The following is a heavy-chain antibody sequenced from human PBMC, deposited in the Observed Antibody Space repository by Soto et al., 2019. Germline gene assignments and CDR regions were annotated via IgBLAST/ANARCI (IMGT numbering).Heavy chain of an antibody. V-gene: IGHV4-39*01. Sequence: QLQLQESGPGLVKPSETLSLTCTVSGGSISRSSYYWGWIRQPPGKGLEWIRSIYYSGSTQYNPSLKXXVXISVHTSKNQFSLTLSSVTAADTAVYYCATLWFGEADYWGQGTLVTVSS. J-gene: IGHJ4*02. D-gene: IGHD3-10*01. CDR1: GGSISRSSYY. CDR3: ATLWFGEADY. CDR2: IYYSGST.